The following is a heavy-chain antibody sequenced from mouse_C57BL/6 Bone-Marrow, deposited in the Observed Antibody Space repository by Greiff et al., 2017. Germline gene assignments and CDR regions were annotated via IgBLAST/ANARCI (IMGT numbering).Heavy chain of an antibody. V-gene: IGHV1-50*01. Sequence: QVQLQQPGAELVKPGASVKLSCKASGYTFTSYWMQWVKQRPGQGLEWIGEIDPSDSYTNYNQKFKGKATLTVDTSSSTAYMQLSSLTSEDSAVYYCARDRGFITTGRFDYWGQGTTLTVSS. J-gene: IGHJ2*01. D-gene: IGHD1-1*01. CDR2: IDPSDSYT. CDR3: ARDRGFITTGRFDY. CDR1: GYTFTSYW.